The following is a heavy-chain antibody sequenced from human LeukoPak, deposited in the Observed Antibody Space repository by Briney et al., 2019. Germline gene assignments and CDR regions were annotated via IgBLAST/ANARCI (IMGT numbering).Heavy chain of an antibody. CDR3: ASEDCSSSGCSTHFHY. Sequence: SVKGRFTLSRDNAKNSLYLQMNSLRAEDTAVYYCASEDCSSSGCSTHFHYWGQGTLVTVSS. D-gene: IGHD2-2*02. V-gene: IGHV3-21*01. J-gene: IGHJ4*02.